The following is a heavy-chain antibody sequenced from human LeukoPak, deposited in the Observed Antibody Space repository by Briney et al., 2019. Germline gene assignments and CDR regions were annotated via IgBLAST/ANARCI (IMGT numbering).Heavy chain of an antibody. J-gene: IGHJ4*02. CDR1: GGSISSYY. D-gene: IGHD2-15*01. CDR2: INHSGST. CDR3: ARVRSVGCSGGSCYSSYYFDY. Sequence: SETLSLTCTVSGGSISSYYWSWIRQPPGKGLEWIGEINHSGSTNYNPSLKSRVTISVDTSKNQFSLKLSSVTAADTAVYYCARVRSVGCSGGSCYSSYYFDYWGQGTLVTVSS. V-gene: IGHV4-34*01.